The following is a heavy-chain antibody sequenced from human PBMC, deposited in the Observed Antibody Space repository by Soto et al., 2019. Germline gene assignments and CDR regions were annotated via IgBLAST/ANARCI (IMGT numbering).Heavy chain of an antibody. CDR2: INSDGSST. CDR1: GFTFSSYW. V-gene: IGHV3-74*01. J-gene: IGHJ4*02. D-gene: IGHD6-13*01. Sequence: EVQLVESGGGLVQPGGSLRLSCAASGFTFSSYWMHWVRQAPGKGLVWVSRINSDGSSTSYADSVKGRFTISRDNAKNTLYLQMNSLRAEDTAVYYCARDFSSSWYPYYFDYWGQGTLVTVSS. CDR3: ARDFSSSWYPYYFDY.